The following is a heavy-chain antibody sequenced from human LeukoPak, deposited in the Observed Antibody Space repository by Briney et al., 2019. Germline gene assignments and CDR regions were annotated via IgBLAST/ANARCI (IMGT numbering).Heavy chain of an antibody. Sequence: GGSLRLSCAASGFTVSSNYMSWVRRAPGKGLEWVSVIYSGGSTYYADSVKGRFTISRDNSKNTLYLQMNSLRAEDTAVYYCARDLQGSSWYLNAFDIWGQGTMVTVSS. J-gene: IGHJ3*02. CDR3: ARDLQGSSWYLNAFDI. V-gene: IGHV3-66*01. CDR1: GFTVSSNY. CDR2: IYSGGST. D-gene: IGHD6-13*01.